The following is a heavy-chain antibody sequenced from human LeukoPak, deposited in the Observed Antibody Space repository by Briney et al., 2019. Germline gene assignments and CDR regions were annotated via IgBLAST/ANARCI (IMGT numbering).Heavy chain of an antibody. CDR2: TYYRSKWFN. CDR1: GDSVSSNSAA. Sequence: SQTLSLTCAISGDSVSSNSAAWNGIRQSPSRGLEWLGRTYYRSKWFNGYAVSVKSRITVNPDTSKNQFSLQLSSVTPEDTAVYFCARGFGYGFDIWGQGTMVTVSS. J-gene: IGHJ3*02. CDR3: ARGFGYGFDI. V-gene: IGHV6-1*01. D-gene: IGHD3-10*01.